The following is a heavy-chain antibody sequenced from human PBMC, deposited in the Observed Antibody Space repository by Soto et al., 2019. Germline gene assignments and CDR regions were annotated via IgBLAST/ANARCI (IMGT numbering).Heavy chain of an antibody. J-gene: IGHJ6*03. Sequence: PSETLSLTCTVSGGSISSYYWSWIRQPPGKGLEWIGYIYYSGSTNYNPSLKSRVTISVDTSKNQFSLKLSSVTAADTAVYYCARHGPLWFGELLKVYYYYMDVWGKGTTVTVSS. D-gene: IGHD3-10*01. CDR3: ARHGPLWFGELLKVYYYYMDV. V-gene: IGHV4-59*08. CDR2: IYYSGST. CDR1: GGSISSYY.